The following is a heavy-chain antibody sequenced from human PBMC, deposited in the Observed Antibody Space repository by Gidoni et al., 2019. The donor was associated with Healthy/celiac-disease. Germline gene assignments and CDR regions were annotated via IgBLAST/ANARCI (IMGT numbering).Heavy chain of an antibody. Sequence: QVQLVESGGGVVQPGRSLRLSCAASGFTFSSYGMHWVRQAPGKWLEWVAVISYDGSNKYYADSVKGRFTISRDNSKNTLYLQMNSLRAEDTSVYYCAKEGLRYFDWSYMDVWGQGTTVTVSS. CDR2: ISYDGSNK. V-gene: IGHV3-30*18. J-gene: IGHJ6*02. D-gene: IGHD3-9*01. CDR3: AKEGLRYFDWSYMDV. CDR1: GFTFSSYG.